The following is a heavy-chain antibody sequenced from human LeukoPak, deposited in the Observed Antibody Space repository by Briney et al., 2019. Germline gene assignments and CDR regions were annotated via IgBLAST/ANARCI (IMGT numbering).Heavy chain of an antibody. V-gene: IGHV6-1*01. D-gene: IGHD2-2*02. CDR1: GDSVSSNSAA. CDR3: ARSKYQLLYTGPFDY. CDR2: TYYRSKWYN. J-gene: IGHJ4*02. Sequence: SQTLSLTCAISGDSVSSNSAAWNWIRQSPSRGLEWLGRTYYRSKWYNDYAVSVKSRITINPDTSKNQFSLQLNSVTAADTAVYYCARSKYQLLYTGPFDYWGQGTLVTVSS.